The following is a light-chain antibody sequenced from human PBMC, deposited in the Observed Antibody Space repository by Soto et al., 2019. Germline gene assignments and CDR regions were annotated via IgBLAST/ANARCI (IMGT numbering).Light chain of an antibody. CDR3: SSYTSSSTLE. CDR2: DVS. V-gene: IGLV2-14*01. CDR1: SSDVGGYNY. J-gene: IGLJ7*01. Sequence: QSALTQPASVSGSPGQSITISCTGTSSDVGGYNYVSWYQQHPGKAPKLMIYDVSNRPSGVSNRFSGSKSGNTASLTISGLQAEDEADYYCSSYTSSSTLEFGVGTQLTVL.